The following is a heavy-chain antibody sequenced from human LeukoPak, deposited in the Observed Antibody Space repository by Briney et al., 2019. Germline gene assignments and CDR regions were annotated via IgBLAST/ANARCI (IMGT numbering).Heavy chain of an antibody. V-gene: IGHV4-59*01. CDR1: GGSISSYY. CDR3: ARGRIQWLAPFDY. Sequence: SETLSLTCTVSGGSISSYYWSWIRQPPGKGLEWIGYIYYSGSTNYNPSLKSRVTISVDTSKSQFSLKLSSVTAADTAVYYCARGRIQWLAPFDYWGQGTLVTVSS. CDR2: IYYSGST. D-gene: IGHD6-19*01. J-gene: IGHJ4*02.